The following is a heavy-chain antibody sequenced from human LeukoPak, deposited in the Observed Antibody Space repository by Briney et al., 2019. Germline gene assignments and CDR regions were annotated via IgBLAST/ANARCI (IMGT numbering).Heavy chain of an antibody. CDR1: GFRFDNYG. V-gene: IGHV3-20*04. CDR2: INWNGGSI. D-gene: IGHD3-22*01. J-gene: IGHJ4*02. Sequence: PGGSLRLSCEASGFRFDNYGMNWVRQAPGKGLEWVSGINWNGGSIGYADSVKGRFTISRDNAKNSLHLQMNSLRMEDTALYYCAREIYYEMSGLDDWGQGTLVIVSS. CDR3: AREIYYEMSGLDD.